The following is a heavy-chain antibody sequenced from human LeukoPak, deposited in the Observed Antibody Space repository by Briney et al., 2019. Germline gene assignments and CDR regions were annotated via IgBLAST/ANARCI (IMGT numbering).Heavy chain of an antibody. J-gene: IGHJ3*02. D-gene: IGHD6-13*01. CDR2: IYPGDSDT. CDR3: ARSYSSSRGGGAFDI. V-gene: IGHV5-51*01. CDR1: GYSFTSYW. Sequence: GESLQISCKGSGYSFTSYWIGWVRQMPGKGLEWMGIIYPGDSDTRYSPSFQGQVTISADKSISTAYLQWSSLKASDTAMYYCARSYSSSRGGGAFDIWGQGTMVTVSS.